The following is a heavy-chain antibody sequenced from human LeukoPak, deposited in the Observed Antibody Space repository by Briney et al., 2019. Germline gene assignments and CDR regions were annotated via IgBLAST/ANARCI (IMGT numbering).Heavy chain of an antibody. J-gene: IGHJ4*02. CDR3: ARERDYYDSSGYY. CDR1: GGSISRGGYY. Sequence: PSETLSLTCTVPGGSISRGGYYWSWIRQHPGKGLEWIGYIYYSGSTYYNPSLKSRVTISVDTSKNQFSLKLSSVTAADTAVYYCARERDYYDSSGYYWGQGTLVTVSS. CDR2: IYYSGST. V-gene: IGHV4-31*03. D-gene: IGHD3-22*01.